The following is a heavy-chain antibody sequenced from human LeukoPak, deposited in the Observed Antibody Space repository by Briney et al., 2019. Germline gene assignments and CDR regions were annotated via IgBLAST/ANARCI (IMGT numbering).Heavy chain of an antibody. J-gene: IGHJ6*02. CDR1: GYTFTGYY. D-gene: IGHD3-10*01. CDR2: INPNSGGT. CDR3: ARDPTMVRGVIVYGMDV. Sequence: ASVKVSCKASGYTFTGYYMHWVRQAPGQGLEWMGWINPNSGGTNYAQKFQGRVTMTRDTSISTAYMELSRLRSDDTAAYYCARDPTMVRGVIVYGMDVWGQGTTVTVSS. V-gene: IGHV1-2*02.